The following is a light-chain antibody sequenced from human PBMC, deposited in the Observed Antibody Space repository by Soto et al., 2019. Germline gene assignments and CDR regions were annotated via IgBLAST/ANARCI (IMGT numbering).Light chain of an antibody. CDR2: KAS. Sequence: DIQMTQSPSTLSASVGDRVTITCRASENIGAWLAWYQQKPGKAPKLLIYKASNLESGVPSRFSGSGSGTEFTLTISSLQPDDFATYYCQQYNDYWTFGQGTKVDI. J-gene: IGKJ1*01. V-gene: IGKV1-5*03. CDR1: ENIGAW. CDR3: QQYNDYWT.